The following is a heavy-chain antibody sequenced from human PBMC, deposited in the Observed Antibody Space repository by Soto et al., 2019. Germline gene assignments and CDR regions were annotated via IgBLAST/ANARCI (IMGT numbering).Heavy chain of an antibody. V-gene: IGHV1-2*02. CDR1: GYPVTAYY. CDR3: PRGGRVGVAGSGAFDM. J-gene: IGHJ3*02. Sequence: QLHLVQSGAVVKKPGASVTVSCSASGYPVTAYYMHWVRQAPGRGLEWLGGINPATGAAKYTQTFQGRVTITRVSSTSTVFMELSGPTSEDTADFSCPRGGRVGVAGSGAFDMWGQGTLVTVSS. CDR2: INPATGAA. D-gene: IGHD3-3*01.